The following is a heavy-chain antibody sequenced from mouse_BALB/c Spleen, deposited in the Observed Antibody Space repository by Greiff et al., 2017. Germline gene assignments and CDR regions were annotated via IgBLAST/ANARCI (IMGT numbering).Heavy chain of an antibody. J-gene: IGHJ4*01. Sequence: DVMLVESGGGLVKPGGSLKISCAASGFTFSSYAMSWVRQTPEKRLEWVASISSGGSTYYPDSVKGRFTISRDNARNILYLQMSSLRSEDTAMYYCARRGEGAMDYWGQGTSVSVSS. V-gene: IGHV5-6-5*01. CDR3: ARRGEGAMDY. CDR2: ISSGGST. CDR1: GFTFSSYA.